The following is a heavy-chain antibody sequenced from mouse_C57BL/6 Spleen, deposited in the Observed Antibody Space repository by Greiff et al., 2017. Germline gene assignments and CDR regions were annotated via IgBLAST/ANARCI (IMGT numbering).Heavy chain of an antibody. V-gene: IGHV1-80*01. D-gene: IGHD2-4*01. CDR1: GYAFSSYW. CDR2: IYPGDGDT. J-gene: IGHJ3*01. CDR3: ARGYYDYPWFAY. Sequence: QVQLQQSGAELVKPGASVKISCKASGYAFSSYWMNWVKQRPGKGLEWIGQIYPGDGDTNYNGKFKGKATLTADKSSSTAYMQLSSLTSEDSAVYFGARGYYDYPWFAYWGQGTLVTVSA.